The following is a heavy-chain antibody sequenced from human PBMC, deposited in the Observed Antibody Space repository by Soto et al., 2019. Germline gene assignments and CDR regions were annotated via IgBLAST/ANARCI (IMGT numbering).Heavy chain of an antibody. CDR1: GYTFTDYY. Sequence: GASVKVSCKASGYTFTDYYMHWVRQAPGQGLEWMGWINPNSGGTNYAQKFQGRVTMTRDTSISTAYMELSRLRSDDTAVYYCARGSYYDSSGLVDYWGQGTLVTVSS. CDR3: ARGSYYDSSGLVDY. D-gene: IGHD3-22*01. J-gene: IGHJ4*02. CDR2: INPNSGGT. V-gene: IGHV1-2*02.